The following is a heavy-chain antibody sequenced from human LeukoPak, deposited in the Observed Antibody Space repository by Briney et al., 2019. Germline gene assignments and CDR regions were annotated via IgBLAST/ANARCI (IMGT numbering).Heavy chain of an antibody. CDR3: AKAFTSSGLYSRDAFDI. CDR1: GFTFDDYA. Sequence: GGSLRLSCAASGFTFDDYAMHWVRQAPGEGLEWVSGINWNSAYIGYADSVKGRFTMSRDNAKNSLYLRMTSLKAEDTALYYCAKAFTSSGLYSRDAFDIWGQGTMVTVSS. CDR2: INWNSAYI. J-gene: IGHJ3*02. V-gene: IGHV3-9*01. D-gene: IGHD6-19*01.